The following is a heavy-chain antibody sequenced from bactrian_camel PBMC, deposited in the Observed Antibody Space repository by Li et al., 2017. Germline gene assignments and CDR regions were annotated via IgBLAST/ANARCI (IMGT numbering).Heavy chain of an antibody. V-gene: IGHV3S53*01. CDR3: AAGWEWCRAVVSGTDPEGDFGY. CDR2: IEGDGST. CDR1: GYTYSNGC. Sequence: HVQLVESGGGSVEVGGSLRLSCVISGYTYSNGCMGWFRQALGKEREGVAFIEGDGSTTYADSAKGRSTISQDSAKNTVYLQMNSLKLEDTAMYYCAAGWEWCRAVVSGTDPEGDFGYWGQGTQVTVS. J-gene: IGHJ6*01. D-gene: IGHD6*01.